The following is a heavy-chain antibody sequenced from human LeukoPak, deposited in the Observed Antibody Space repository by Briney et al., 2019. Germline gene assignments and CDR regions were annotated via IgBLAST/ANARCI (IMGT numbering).Heavy chain of an antibody. CDR1: GFTFSNYR. Sequence: AGGSLRLSCAASGFTFSNYRMNWARQAPGKGLEWVSSISSSSSNINYADSVKGRFTISRDNAKTSLYLQMNSLRAEDTAVYYCARARYYDSSGTGDAFDIWGQGTMVTVSS. CDR2: ISSSSSNI. V-gene: IGHV3-21*01. J-gene: IGHJ3*02. CDR3: ARARYYDSSGTGDAFDI. D-gene: IGHD3-22*01.